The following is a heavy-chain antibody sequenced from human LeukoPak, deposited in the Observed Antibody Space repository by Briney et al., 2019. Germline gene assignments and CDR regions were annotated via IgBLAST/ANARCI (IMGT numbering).Heavy chain of an antibody. Sequence: PSETLSLTCTVSGGSISSYYWSWIRQPPGKGLGWVGYIYYSGSTNYNPSLKSRVTISVDTSKNQFSLKLSSVTAADTAVYYCARGIPLEWGNSLDAFYIWGQGTMVTVSS. CDR1: GGSISSYY. J-gene: IGHJ3*02. D-gene: IGHD3-3*01. CDR2: IYYSGST. V-gene: IGHV4-59*01. CDR3: ARGIPLEWGNSLDAFYI.